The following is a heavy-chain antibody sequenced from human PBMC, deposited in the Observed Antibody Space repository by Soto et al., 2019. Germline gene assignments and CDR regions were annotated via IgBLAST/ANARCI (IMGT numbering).Heavy chain of an antibody. Sequence: GGSLRLSCAASGFTFSSYDMHWVRQATGKGLEWVSAIGTAGDTYYPGSVKGRFTISRENAKNSLYLQMNSLGVDDTAVYYCARDRQPDGIWTFDYWGRGILVTVSS. CDR3: ARDRQPDGIWTFDY. D-gene: IGHD2-15*01. CDR1: GFTFSSYD. J-gene: IGHJ4*02. V-gene: IGHV3-13*01. CDR2: IGTAGDT.